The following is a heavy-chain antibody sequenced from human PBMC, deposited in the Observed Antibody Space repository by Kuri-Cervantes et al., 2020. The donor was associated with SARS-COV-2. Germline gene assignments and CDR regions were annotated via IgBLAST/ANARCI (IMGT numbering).Heavy chain of an antibody. V-gene: IGHV3-48*01. CDR3: ANYGSGSYYNNWFDP. Sequence: GESLKISCAASGFTFSSYSMNWVRQAPGKGLEWVSYISSSSSTIYYADSVKGRFTISRDNAKNSLYLQMNSLRAEDTAVYYCANYGSGSYYNNWFDPWGQGTLVTVSS. D-gene: IGHD3-10*01. J-gene: IGHJ5*02. CDR1: GFTFSSYS. CDR2: ISSSSSTI.